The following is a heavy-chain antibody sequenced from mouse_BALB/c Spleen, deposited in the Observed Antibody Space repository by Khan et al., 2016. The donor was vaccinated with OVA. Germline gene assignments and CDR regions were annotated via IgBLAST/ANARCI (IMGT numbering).Heavy chain of an antibody. Sequence: VQLKESGPGLVKPSQSLSLTCTVTGYSITSGYAWNWIRQFPGNKLEWMGYISYSGVTSYTPSLKSRISITRDTSKNHFFLQLNSVTTEDTATYYCARGNYYGYYFDYWGQGTTLTVSS. CDR2: ISYSGVT. D-gene: IGHD1-1*01. V-gene: IGHV3-2*02. J-gene: IGHJ2*01. CDR3: ARGNYYGYYFDY. CDR1: GYSITSGYA.